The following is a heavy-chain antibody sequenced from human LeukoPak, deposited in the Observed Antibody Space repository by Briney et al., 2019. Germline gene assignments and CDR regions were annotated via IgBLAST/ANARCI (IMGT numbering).Heavy chain of an antibody. J-gene: IGHJ6*02. V-gene: IGHV1-46*01. D-gene: IGHD6-6*01. Sequence: ASVTVSFTASGYTFTSYYMHWVRQAPGQGHEWMGIIYTSGGSTSYEQKFQGRVTMTRDTSTSTVYMELSSLRSEDTAVYYGARDYKQLEYYYYYYGMDVWGQGTTVTVSS. CDR2: IYTSGGST. CDR1: GYTFTSYY. CDR3: ARDYKQLEYYYYYYGMDV.